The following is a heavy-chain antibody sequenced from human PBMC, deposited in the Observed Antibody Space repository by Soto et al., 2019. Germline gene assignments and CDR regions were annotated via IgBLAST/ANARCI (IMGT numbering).Heavy chain of an antibody. D-gene: IGHD3-10*01. Sequence: ASVKVSCKASGYMFTTHAIFWVRQAPGQRPEWMGWISAATGDTAYSQNFQGRLTITRDTSASTAFMELSSLRSEDTAIYFCAREYGSGPYYQAFDIWGQGTLVTVS. V-gene: IGHV1-3*01. CDR1: GYMFTTHA. J-gene: IGHJ3*02. CDR3: AREYGSGPYYQAFDI. CDR2: ISAATGDT.